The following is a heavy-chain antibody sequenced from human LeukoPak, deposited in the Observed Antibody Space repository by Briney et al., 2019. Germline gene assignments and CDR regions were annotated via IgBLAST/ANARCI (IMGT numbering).Heavy chain of an antibody. CDR1: GGPISSGGYY. CDR2: IYYSGNT. J-gene: IGHJ3*02. V-gene: IGHV4-31*03. CDR3: ARYCSSTSCYRDAFDI. D-gene: IGHD2-2*01. Sequence: SETLSLTCTVSGGPISSGGYYWSWPRQHPGKGLECIGYIYYSGNTYYNPSLKSRVTISVNTSKDQFSLKLSSLTAADTAVYYCARYCSSTSCYRDAFDIWGQGTMVTVSS.